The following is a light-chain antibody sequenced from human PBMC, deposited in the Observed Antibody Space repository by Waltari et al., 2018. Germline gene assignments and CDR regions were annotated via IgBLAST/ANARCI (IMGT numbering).Light chain of an antibody. CDR3: ASFAGSNNL. V-gene: IGLV2-8*01. CDR2: EVT. CDR1: SPAIGVYNY. J-gene: IGLJ2*01. Sequence: QSALTQPPSASGSPGQSVPISCTGTSPAIGVYNYVPWYQQPPGKAPKLLIYEVTERPSGVPDRFSGSKSGNTASLTVSGLQGEDETDYYCASFAGSNNLFGGGTKLTVL.